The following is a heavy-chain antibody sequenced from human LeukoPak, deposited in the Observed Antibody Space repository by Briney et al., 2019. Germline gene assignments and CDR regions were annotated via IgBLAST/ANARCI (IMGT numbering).Heavy chain of an antibody. V-gene: IGHV4-34*01. CDR2: INHSGST. J-gene: IGHJ4*02. CDR1: GGSFSGYY. Sequence: PSETLSLTCAVYGGSFSGYYWSWIRQPPGKGLEWIGEINHSGSTNYNPSLKSRVTISVDTSKNQFSLKLSSVTAADTAVYYCARGLVSVYWGRGTLVTVSS. CDR3: ARGLVSVY.